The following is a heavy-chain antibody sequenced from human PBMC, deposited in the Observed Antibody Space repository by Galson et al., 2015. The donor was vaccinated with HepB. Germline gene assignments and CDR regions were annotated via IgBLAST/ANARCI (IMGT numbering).Heavy chain of an antibody. D-gene: IGHD1-26*01. CDR1: GFTFTNYA. J-gene: IGHJ4*02. Sequence: SLRLSRAGSGFTFTNYAMNWVRQAPGKGLEWVSAISNSGGGTYYADSVKGRFTISRDNSKNTLYLQMNSLRADDTAVYYCAKDPRSTSSRGGFDYWGQRTLVSISS. CDR2: ISNSGGGT. V-gene: IGHV3-23*01. CDR3: AKDPRSTSSRGGFDY.